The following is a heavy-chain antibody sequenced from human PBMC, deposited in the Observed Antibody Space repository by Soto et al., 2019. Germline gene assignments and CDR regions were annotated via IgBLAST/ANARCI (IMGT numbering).Heavy chain of an antibody. D-gene: IGHD4-4*01. J-gene: IGHJ6*02. CDR2: IYYSGST. CDR3: ARGSSSPYSNFLYYYYGMDV. V-gene: IGHV4-59*01. Sequence: SETLSLTCTVSGDSISSYFWSWIRQPPGKGLEWIGYIYYSGSTNYNPSLKSRVTISVDTSKNQFSLKLSSVTAADTAVYYCARGSSSPYSNFLYYYYGMDVWGQGTTVTVSS. CDR1: GDSISSYF.